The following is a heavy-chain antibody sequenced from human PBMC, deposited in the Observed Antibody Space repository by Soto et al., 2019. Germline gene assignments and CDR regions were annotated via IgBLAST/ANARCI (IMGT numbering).Heavy chain of an antibody. D-gene: IGHD2-15*01. Sequence: ASVKVSCKASGYTFTSYGISWVRQAPGQGLEWMGWISAYNGNTNYAQKLQGRVTMTTDTSTSTAYMELRSLRSEDTAVYYCARGGVVAALNVGFDPWGQGTLVTVSS. CDR2: ISAYNGNT. J-gene: IGHJ5*02. CDR3: ARGGVVAALNVGFDP. V-gene: IGHV1-18*01. CDR1: GYTFTSYG.